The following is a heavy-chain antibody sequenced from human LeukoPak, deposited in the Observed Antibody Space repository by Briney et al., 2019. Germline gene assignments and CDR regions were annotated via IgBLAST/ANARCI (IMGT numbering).Heavy chain of an antibody. V-gene: IGHV1-69*05. D-gene: IGHD3/OR15-3a*01. CDR1: GGTFSSYA. CDR2: IIPIFGTA. CDR3: AKGVWAGYYFDY. Sequence: ASVKVSCKASGGTFSSYAISWVRQAPGQGLEWMGRIIPIFGTANYAQKFQGRVTITTDESTSTAYMELSSLRSEDTAVYYCAKGVWAGYYFDYWGQGTLVTVSS. J-gene: IGHJ4*02.